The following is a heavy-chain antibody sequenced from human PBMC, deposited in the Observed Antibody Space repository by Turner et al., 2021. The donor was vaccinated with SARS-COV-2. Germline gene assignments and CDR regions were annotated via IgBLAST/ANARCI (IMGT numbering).Heavy chain of an antibody. CDR1: GFTFSNYP. D-gene: IGHD2-15*01. V-gene: IGHV3-30-3*01. J-gene: IGHJ4*02. CDR2: ISYDGSNK. CDR3: ARDRVWGGSNSFGYYFDF. Sequence: VQLVESGGGVFLPGWSLRLSCPAAGFTFSNYPMHWVRQAPGKGLEWVAVISYDGSNKYYADSVKGRFTISRDSSKNTLFLQMTSLRAEDTAVYYCARDRVWGGSNSFGYYFDFWGQGTLVTVSS.